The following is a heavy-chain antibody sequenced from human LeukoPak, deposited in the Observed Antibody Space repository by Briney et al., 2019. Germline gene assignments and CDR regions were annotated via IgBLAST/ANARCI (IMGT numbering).Heavy chain of an antibody. CDR1: GFTFSSYA. J-gene: IGHJ1*01. V-gene: IGHV3-23*01. Sequence: GGSLRLSCAASGFTFSSYAMSWVRQAPGKGLEWVSTITTSDGNTYYADSVKGRFTVSRDSSKYPLFLQMSSLRTEDTAVYYCARGAYSSSWNCGHWGQGTLVTVSS. D-gene: IGHD6-13*01. CDR3: ARGAYSSSWNCGH. CDR2: ITTSDGNT.